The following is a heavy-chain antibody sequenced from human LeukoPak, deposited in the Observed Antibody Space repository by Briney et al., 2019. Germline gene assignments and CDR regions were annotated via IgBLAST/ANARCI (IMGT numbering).Heavy chain of an antibody. CDR2: IRYDGSNK. V-gene: IGHV3-30*02. CDR1: GFTFSSYG. CDR3: AKESSSRYYDAFDI. J-gene: IGHJ3*02. Sequence: GRSLRLSCAASGFTFSSYGMHWVRQAPGKGLEWVAFIRYDGSNKYYADSVKGRFTISRDNSKNTLYLQMNSLRAEDTAVYYCAKESSSRYYDAFDIWGQGTMVTVSS. D-gene: IGHD6-13*01.